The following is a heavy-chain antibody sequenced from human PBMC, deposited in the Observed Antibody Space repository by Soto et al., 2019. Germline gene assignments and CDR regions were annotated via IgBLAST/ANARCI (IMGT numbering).Heavy chain of an antibody. CDR3: ARILTGYYSSPPRGRDYFDY. V-gene: IGHV4-34*01. D-gene: IGHD3-9*01. J-gene: IGHJ4*02. CDR1: GGSFSGYY. CDR2: INHSGST. Sequence: KPSETLSLTCAVYGGSFSGYYWSWIRQPPGKGLEWIGEINHSGSTDYNPSLKSRVTISVDTSKNQFSLKLSSVTAADTAVYYCARILTGYYSSPPRGRDYFDYWGQGTLVTVSS.